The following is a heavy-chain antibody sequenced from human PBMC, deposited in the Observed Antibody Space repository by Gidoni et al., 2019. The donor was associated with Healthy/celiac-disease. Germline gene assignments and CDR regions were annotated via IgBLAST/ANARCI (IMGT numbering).Heavy chain of an antibody. V-gene: IGHV3-21*01. CDR2: ISSSSSYI. D-gene: IGHD6-19*01. CDR1: GFTFSSYS. Sequence: EVQLVESGGGLVKPGGSLRLCCAASGFTFSSYSMNWVRQAPWKGLAGVSSISSSSSYIYYADSVKGRFTISRDNAKNSLYLQMNSLRAEDTAVYYCARVSKNDGYSSGWYSGEVWGQGTMVTVSS. CDR3: ARVSKNDGYSSGWYSGEV. J-gene: IGHJ3*01.